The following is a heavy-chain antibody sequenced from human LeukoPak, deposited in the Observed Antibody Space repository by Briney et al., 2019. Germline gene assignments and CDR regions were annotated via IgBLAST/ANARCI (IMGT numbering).Heavy chain of an antibody. CDR2: ITSTSNGAYT. CDR3: AKGDSPLWSPDLGY. D-gene: IGHD5-18*01. CDR1: GFTFSNYY. J-gene: IGHJ4*02. Sequence: PGGSLRLSCAASGFTFSNYYMHWVRQAPGKGPEWVSSITSTSNGAYTYYADSVKGRFTISRDNAKNSLYLQMNSLRAEDTAVYYCAKGDSPLWSPDLGYWGQGTLVTVSS. V-gene: IGHV3-21*01.